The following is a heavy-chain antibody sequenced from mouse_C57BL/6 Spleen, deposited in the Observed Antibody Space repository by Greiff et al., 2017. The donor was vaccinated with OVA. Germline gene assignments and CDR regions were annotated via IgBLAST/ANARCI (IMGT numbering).Heavy chain of an antibody. CDR1: GYSITSGYY. V-gene: IGHV3-6*01. Sequence: EVQLVESGPGLVKPSQSLSLTCSVTGYSITSGYYWNWIRQFPGNKLEWMGYISYDGSNNYNPSLKNRISITRDTSKNQFFLKLNSVTTEDTATYYCARYDYHFAYWGQGTLVTVSA. CDR3: ARYDYHFAY. J-gene: IGHJ3*01. CDR2: ISYDGSN. D-gene: IGHD2-4*01.